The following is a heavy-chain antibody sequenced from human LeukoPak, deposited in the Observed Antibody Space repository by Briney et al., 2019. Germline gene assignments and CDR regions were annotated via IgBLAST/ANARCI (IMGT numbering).Heavy chain of an antibody. D-gene: IGHD2-15*01. J-gene: IGHJ4*02. CDR2: INSNSGGT. CDR3: ARDRGFAVVVAATFTFDY. V-gene: IGHV1-2*02. CDR1: GYTFTGYY. Sequence: ASVKVSCKASGYTFTGYYMHWVRQAPGQGLEWMGWINSNSGGTNYAQKFQGRVTMTRGTSISTAYMELSRLRSDDTAVYYCARDRGFAVVVAATFTFDYWGQGTLVTVSS.